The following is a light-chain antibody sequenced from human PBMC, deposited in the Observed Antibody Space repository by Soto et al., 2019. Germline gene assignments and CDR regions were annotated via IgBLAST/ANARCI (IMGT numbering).Light chain of an antibody. CDR2: GAS. CDR3: QQWIRWT. Sequence: EIVMTQSPDTLSVSPGDRATLSCRASESVGTNVAWFQQRPGQAPRVLIYGASTRVAGIPARFSGSGSETEFTLTISSLQSEDFAIYHCQQWIRWTFGQGTRLELK. J-gene: IGKJ1*01. V-gene: IGKV3-15*01. CDR1: ESVGTN.